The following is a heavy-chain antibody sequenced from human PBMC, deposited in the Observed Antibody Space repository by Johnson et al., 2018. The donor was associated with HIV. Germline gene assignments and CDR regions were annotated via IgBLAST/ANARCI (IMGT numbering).Heavy chain of an antibody. CDR2: ITVSGDNT. V-gene: IGHV3-23*04. D-gene: IGHD6-6*01. J-gene: IGHJ3*02. CDR1: GFTFSDCA. CDR3: AKGVRGSSCYDAFDI. Sequence: VQLVESGGGLEQPGGSLRLSCAASGFTFSDCAMSWVHQGPGKGLEWVSAITVSGDNTYYADSVKGRFTISRDNSKNTLYLQMSSLRADDTAVYYCAKGVRGSSCYDAFDIWGQGTVVTVSS.